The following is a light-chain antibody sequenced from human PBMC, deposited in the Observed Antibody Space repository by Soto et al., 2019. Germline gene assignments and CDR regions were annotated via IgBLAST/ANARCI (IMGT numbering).Light chain of an antibody. CDR2: DAS. CDR1: QSVSSY. V-gene: IGKV3-11*01. J-gene: IGKJ3*01. CDR3: QQRSNWPLT. Sequence: EIVLTQSPATLSLSPGERATLSCRASQSVSSYLAWYQQKPGQAPRLLIYDASNRATGTPARFSGSGSGTDVTLTISSLEPEDFAVYYCQQRSNWPLTFGPGTKVDIK.